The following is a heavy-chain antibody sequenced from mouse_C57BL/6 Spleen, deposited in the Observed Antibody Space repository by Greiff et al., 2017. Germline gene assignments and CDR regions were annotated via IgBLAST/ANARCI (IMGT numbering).Heavy chain of an antibody. CDR1: GYTFTSYW. V-gene: IGHV1-53*01. D-gene: IGHD2-4*01. CDR3: ARGGDYDAWFAY. J-gene: IGHJ3*01. CDR2: INPSNGGT. Sequence: QVQLKQSGTELVKPGASVKLSCKASGYTFTSYWMHWVKQRPGQGLEWIGNINPSNGGTNYNEKFKSKATLTVDKSSSTAYMQLSSLTSEDSAVYYCARGGDYDAWFAYWGQGTLVTVSA.